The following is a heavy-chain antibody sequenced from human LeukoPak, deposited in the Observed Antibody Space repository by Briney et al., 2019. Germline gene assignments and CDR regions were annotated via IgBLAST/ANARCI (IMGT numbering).Heavy chain of an antibody. D-gene: IGHD3-10*01. CDR1: GFTFSSYA. Sequence: PGGSLRLSCAASGFTFSSYAMHWVRQAPGKGLEYVSAISSNGGSTYYANSVKGRFTISRDNSKNTLYLQMRSLRAEDMAVYYCARSYYYGSGTEALDYWGQGTLVTVSP. CDR2: ISSNGGST. CDR3: ARSYYYGSGTEALDY. V-gene: IGHV3-64*01. J-gene: IGHJ4*02.